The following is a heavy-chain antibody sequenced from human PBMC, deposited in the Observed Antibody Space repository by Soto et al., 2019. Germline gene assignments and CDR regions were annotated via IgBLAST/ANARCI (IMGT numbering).Heavy chain of an antibody. J-gene: IGHJ4*02. D-gene: IGHD6-19*01. CDR3: ARDGRSGWYYFDY. CDR2: IYSGGST. CDR1: GFTVSSNY. Sequence: TGGSLRLSCAASGFTVSSNYMSWVRQAPGKGLEWVSVIYSGGSTYYADSVKGRFTISRDNSKNTLYLQMNSLRAEDTAVYYCARDGRSGWYYFDYWGQGTLVTVSS. V-gene: IGHV3-53*01.